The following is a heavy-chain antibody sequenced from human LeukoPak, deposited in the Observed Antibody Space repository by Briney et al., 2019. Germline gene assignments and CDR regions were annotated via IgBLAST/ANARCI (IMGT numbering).Heavy chain of an antibody. CDR2: ISYDGTNK. Sequence: GGSLRLSCAASGFIISTYAMHWVRQAPGKGLEWVAIISYDGTNKYYADFVKGRFTISRDTSKNTLYLQMISLRAEDTAVYFCARGPSYNYYFDYWGQGTLVTVSS. CDR1: GFIISTYA. J-gene: IGHJ4*02. D-gene: IGHD5-24*01. CDR3: ARGPSYNYYFDY. V-gene: IGHV3-30-3*01.